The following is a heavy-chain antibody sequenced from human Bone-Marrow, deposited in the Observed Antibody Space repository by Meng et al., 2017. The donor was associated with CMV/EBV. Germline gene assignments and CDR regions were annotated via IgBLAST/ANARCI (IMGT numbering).Heavy chain of an antibody. CDR1: GGSISSGGYY. J-gene: IGHJ4*02. Sequence: SEPLSLTCTVSGGSISSGGYYWSWIRQHPGKGLEWIGYIYYSGSTYYNPSLKSRVTISVDTSKNQFSLKLSSVTAADTAVYYCARDNTGWGEGYFDYWGQGTLVTVSS. CDR3: ARDNTGWGEGYFDY. D-gene: IGHD7-27*01. CDR2: IYYSGST. V-gene: IGHV4-31*03.